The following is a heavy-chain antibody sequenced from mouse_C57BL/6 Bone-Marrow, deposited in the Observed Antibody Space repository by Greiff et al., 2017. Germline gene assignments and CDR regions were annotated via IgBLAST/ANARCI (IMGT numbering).Heavy chain of an antibody. CDR3: AREEDWDWFAY. J-gene: IGHJ3*01. CDR1: GFTFSDYY. CDR2: INYDGSST. Sequence: DVHLVESEGGLVQPGSSMKLSCTASGFTFSDYYMAWVRQVPEKGLEWVANINYDGSSTYYLDSLKSRFIISRDNAKNILYLQMSSLKSEDTATYYCAREEDWDWFAYWGQGTLVTVSA. V-gene: IGHV5-16*01. D-gene: IGHD4-1*01.